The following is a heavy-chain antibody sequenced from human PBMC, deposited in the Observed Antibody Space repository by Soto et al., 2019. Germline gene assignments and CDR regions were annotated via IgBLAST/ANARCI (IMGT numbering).Heavy chain of an antibody. V-gene: IGHV3-49*03. CDR3: SRLPPSKYRDSPFDP. D-gene: IGHD5-12*01. Sequence: EVQLVESGGGLVQPGRPLGLSCTASGFNFGDYAMTWFRQAPGKGLEWVGFISSKRYGGTAEYATSVKGRFTISRDDSKSIAYLQMNSLKTEDTAGYFCSRLPPSKYRDSPFDPWGQGALVIISS. CDR1: GFNFGDYA. J-gene: IGHJ5*02. CDR2: ISSKRYGGTA.